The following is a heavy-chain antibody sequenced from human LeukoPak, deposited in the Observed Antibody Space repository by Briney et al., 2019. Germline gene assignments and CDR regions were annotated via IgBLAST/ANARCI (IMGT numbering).Heavy chain of an antibody. CDR3: AKGRPGHSIAAAGTRGPFDY. CDR1: GFTFSSYA. J-gene: IGHJ4*02. Sequence: GRSLRLSCAASGFTFSSYAMHWVRQAPGKGLEWVAVISYDGSNKYYADSVKGRFTISRDNSKNTLYLQMNSLRAEDTAVYYCAKGRPGHSIAAAGTRGPFDYWGQGTLVTVSS. CDR2: ISYDGSNK. D-gene: IGHD6-13*01. V-gene: IGHV3-30-3*01.